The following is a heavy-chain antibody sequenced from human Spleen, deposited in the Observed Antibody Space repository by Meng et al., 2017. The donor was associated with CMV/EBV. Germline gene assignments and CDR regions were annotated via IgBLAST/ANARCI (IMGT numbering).Heavy chain of an antibody. Sequence: ASVKVSCKASGYTFTGYYMHWVRPAPGQGFEWMGWINPKSGGTNYAQKFQGRVTMTRDTSINTAYMELRRLRFDDTAVYYCARGMYYYGSGSRPDFDYWGQGTLVTVSS. CDR2: INPKSGGT. V-gene: IGHV1-2*02. J-gene: IGHJ4*02. CDR3: ARGMYYYGSGSRPDFDY. D-gene: IGHD3-10*01. CDR1: GYTFTGYY.